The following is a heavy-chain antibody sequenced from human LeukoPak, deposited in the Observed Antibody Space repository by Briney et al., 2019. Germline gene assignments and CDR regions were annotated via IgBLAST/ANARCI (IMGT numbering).Heavy chain of an antibody. CDR1: GYTFTNYH. CDR2: INPKSGDR. CDR3: ARTTSLTASGYDY. Sequence: ASVRVSCKSSGYTFTNYHINWVRQAPGQGLEWMGWINPKSGDRGYAQKFEGRVTITRDTSISTAYMELNSLRSEDTAVYFCARTTSLTASGYDYWGQGTLVTVSS. J-gene: IGHJ4*02. V-gene: IGHV1-8*03. D-gene: IGHD2-21*02.